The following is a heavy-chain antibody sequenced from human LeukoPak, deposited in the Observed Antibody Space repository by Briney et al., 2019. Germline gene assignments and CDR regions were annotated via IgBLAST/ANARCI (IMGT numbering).Heavy chain of an antibody. V-gene: IGHV4-34*01. CDR3: ARARGVAGRRYYFDY. Sequence: SETLSLTCAVYGGSFSGYYWSWIRQPPGKGLEWIGEINHSGGTNYNPSLKSRVTISVDTSKNQFSLKLSSVTAADTAVYYCARARGVAGRRYYFDYWGQGTLVTVSS. CDR2: INHSGGT. CDR1: GGSFSGYY. D-gene: IGHD6-19*01. J-gene: IGHJ4*02.